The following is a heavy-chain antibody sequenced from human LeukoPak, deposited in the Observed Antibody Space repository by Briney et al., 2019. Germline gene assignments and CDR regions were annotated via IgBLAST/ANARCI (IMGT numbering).Heavy chain of an antibody. J-gene: IGHJ3*02. Sequence: GGSLRLSCAASGFTFSSYAMSWVRQAPGKGLEWVSAISGSGGSTYYADSVKGRFTISRDNSKNTLYLQMNSLRAEDTAVYYCAKEYYDFWSGYYFAFDIWGQGTMVTVSS. V-gene: IGHV3-23*01. CDR3: AKEYYDFWSGYYFAFDI. CDR2: ISGSGGST. D-gene: IGHD3-3*01. CDR1: GFTFSSYA.